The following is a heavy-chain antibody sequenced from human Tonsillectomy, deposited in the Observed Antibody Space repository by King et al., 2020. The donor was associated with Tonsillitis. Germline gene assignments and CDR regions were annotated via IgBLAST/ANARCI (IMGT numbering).Heavy chain of an antibody. Sequence: QLVQSGAEVKKPGASVKVSCKASGYTFTSYDINWVRQATGQGLEWMGWMNPNSGNTGYAQKFQGRVTMTRNNSISTAYMELSSLRSEATAVYYCAIRPTGGQIAGNWFDPWGQGTLVTVSS. CDR1: GYTFTSYD. CDR2: MNPNSGNT. J-gene: IGHJ5*02. D-gene: IGHD1-14*01. CDR3: AIRPTGGQIAGNWFDP. V-gene: IGHV1-8*01.